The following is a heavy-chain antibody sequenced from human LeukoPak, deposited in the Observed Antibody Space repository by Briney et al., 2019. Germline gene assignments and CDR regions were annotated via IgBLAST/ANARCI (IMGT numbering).Heavy chain of an antibody. CDR1: GFTFSSYW. D-gene: IGHD3-10*01. CDR2: IKQDGSEK. CDR3: ARDVVLLWFGELSPDYFDY. Sequence: GGSLRLSCGASGFTFSSYWMSWVRQAPGKGLEWVANIKQDGSEKYYVDSVKGRFTISRDNAKNSLYLQMNSLRAEDTAVYYCARDVVLLWFGELSPDYFDYWGQGTLVTVSS. J-gene: IGHJ4*02. V-gene: IGHV3-7*01.